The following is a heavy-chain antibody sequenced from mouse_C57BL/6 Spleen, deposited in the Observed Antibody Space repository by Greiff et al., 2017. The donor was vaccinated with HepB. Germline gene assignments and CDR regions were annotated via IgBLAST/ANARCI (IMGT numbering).Heavy chain of an antibody. V-gene: IGHV1-15*01. CDR1: GYTFTDYE. Sequence: VQLQQSGAELVRPGASVTLSCKASGYTFTDYEMHWVKQTPVHGLEWIGAIDPETGGTAYNQKFKGKAILTADKSSSTAYMELRSLTSEDSAVYYCTRDGQDGFAYWGQGTLVTVSA. CDR3: TRDGQDGFAY. J-gene: IGHJ3*01. CDR2: IDPETGGT. D-gene: IGHD2-3*01.